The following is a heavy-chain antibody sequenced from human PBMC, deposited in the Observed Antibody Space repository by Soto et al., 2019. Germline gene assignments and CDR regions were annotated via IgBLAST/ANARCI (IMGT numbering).Heavy chain of an antibody. D-gene: IGHD1-1*01. CDR2: IYYSGST. CDR1: GGSISSYY. Sequence: QVQLQESGPGLVKPSETLSLTCTVSGGSISSYYWSWIRQPPGKGLAWIGYIYYSGSTNYNPSLKSRVTISVDTSKNQFSLKLSSVTAADTAVYYCARAPVSWNDHYNWFDPWGQGTLVTVSS. J-gene: IGHJ5*02. CDR3: ARAPVSWNDHYNWFDP. V-gene: IGHV4-59*01.